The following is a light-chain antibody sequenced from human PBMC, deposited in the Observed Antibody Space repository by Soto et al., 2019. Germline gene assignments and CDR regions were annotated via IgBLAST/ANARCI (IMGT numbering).Light chain of an antibody. V-gene: IGLV7-46*01. CDR2: DTS. CDR1: TGAVTSGHY. J-gene: IGLJ1*01. Sequence: QAVVTQEPSLTVSPGGTVTLTCGSSTGAVTSGHYPYWFQQKPGQAPRTLIYDTSDKHSWTPARFSGSLLGGKAALTLSGAQPEDEAEYYCLLFYSCYRRVFGTGTKVTVL. CDR3: LLFYSCYRRV.